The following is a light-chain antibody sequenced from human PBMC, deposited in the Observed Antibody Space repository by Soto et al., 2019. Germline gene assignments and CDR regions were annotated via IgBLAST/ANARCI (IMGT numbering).Light chain of an antibody. Sequence: EVVMTQSPGTLSVSPGERASLSCRASQSVSGNLAWSHQTPVQAPRLLIHGPSTRATGIPARFSGSGSGTAFTLTISSLQFEDFAFYYCQQYNGWPWTFGQGTKVEIK. J-gene: IGKJ1*01. CDR3: QQYNGWPWT. V-gene: IGKV3-15*01. CDR2: GPS. CDR1: QSVSGN.